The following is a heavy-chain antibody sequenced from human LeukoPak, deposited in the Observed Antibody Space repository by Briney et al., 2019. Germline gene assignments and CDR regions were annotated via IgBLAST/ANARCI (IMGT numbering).Heavy chain of an antibody. CDR3: ARDRVIAVAGTFAFDI. Sequence: GASVKVSCKASGYTFTGYYMHWVRQAPGQGLEWMGWINPNSGGTNYAQKFQGRVTMTRDTSISTAYMELSRLRSDDTAVYYCARDRVIAVAGTFAFDIWGQGTMVTVSS. V-gene: IGHV1-2*02. CDR2: INPNSGGT. J-gene: IGHJ3*02. D-gene: IGHD6-19*01. CDR1: GYTFTGYY.